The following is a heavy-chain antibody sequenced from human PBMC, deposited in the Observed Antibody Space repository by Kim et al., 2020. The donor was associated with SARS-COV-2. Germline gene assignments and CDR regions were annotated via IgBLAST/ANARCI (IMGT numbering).Heavy chain of an antibody. V-gene: IGHV5-10-1*01. D-gene: IGHD6-19*01. CDR3: ASWSTYVSGWSGPFDY. Sequence: GESLKISCKGAGYTFTKTWIHWVRQVPGKGLEWMGKIDPRDSSTNYGPSFQGHVTISFDKSINTAFLQWTSLKASDTAMYYCASWSTYVSGWSGPFDYWGQGTLVTVSS. J-gene: IGHJ4*02. CDR1: GYTFTKTW. CDR2: IDPRDSST.